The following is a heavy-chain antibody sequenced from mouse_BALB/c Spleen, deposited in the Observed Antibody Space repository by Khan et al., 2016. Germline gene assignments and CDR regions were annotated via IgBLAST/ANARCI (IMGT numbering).Heavy chain of an antibody. V-gene: IGHV8-11*01. Sequence: QVTLKASGPGILQPSQTLSLTCSFSGFSLNTYGIGVGWIRQPSGKGLEWLAHIWWNDNNSYNTALKSRLTISKDTSNNQVFLKIASVDTADTATYYCARIARWYGAFWGQGTLVTVSA. D-gene: IGHD2-1*01. CDR3: ARIARWYGAF. J-gene: IGHJ3*01. CDR2: IWWNDNN. CDR1: GFSLNTYGIG.